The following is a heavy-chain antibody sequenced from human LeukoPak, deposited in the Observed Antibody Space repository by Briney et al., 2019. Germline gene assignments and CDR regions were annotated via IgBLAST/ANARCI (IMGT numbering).Heavy chain of an antibody. V-gene: IGHV3-21*01. Sequence: GGSLRLSCTASGFTFSSYSMNWVRQAPGKGLEWVSSISSSSSYIYYADSVKGRFTISRDNAKNSLYLQMNSLRAEDTAVYYCARDNWGLRHFDLWGRGTLVTVSS. CDR2: ISSSSSYI. CDR1: GFTFSSYS. CDR3: ARDNWGLRHFDL. J-gene: IGHJ2*01. D-gene: IGHD2-21*01.